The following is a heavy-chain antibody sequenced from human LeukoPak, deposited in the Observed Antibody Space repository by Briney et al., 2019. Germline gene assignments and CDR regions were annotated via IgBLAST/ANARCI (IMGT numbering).Heavy chain of an antibody. V-gene: IGHV3-53*01. Sequence: GGSLRLSCAASGFTVSSNYMSWVRQAPGKGLEWVSVIYSGGSTYYADSVKGRFTISRDNSKNTLYLQMNSLRAEDTAVYYCARDLVTYCGGDCYDYYGMDVWGQGTTVTVS. CDR2: IYSGGST. CDR3: ARDLVTYCGGDCYDYYGMDV. D-gene: IGHD2-21*02. CDR1: GFTVSSNY. J-gene: IGHJ6*02.